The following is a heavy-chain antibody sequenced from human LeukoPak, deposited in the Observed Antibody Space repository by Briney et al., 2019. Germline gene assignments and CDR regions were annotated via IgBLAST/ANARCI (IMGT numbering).Heavy chain of an antibody. CDR2: IYYSGST. CDR3: ARDRGYYDSSGYYYGWYFDL. V-gene: IGHV4-59*01. CDR1: GGSISSYY. J-gene: IGHJ2*01. D-gene: IGHD3-22*01. Sequence: SETLSLTCTASGGSISSYYWSWIRQPPGKGLEWIGYIYYSGSTYYNPSLKSRVTISVDTSKNQFTLKLSSMTAADTAVYYCARDRGYYDSSGYYYGWYFDLWGRGTLVTVSA.